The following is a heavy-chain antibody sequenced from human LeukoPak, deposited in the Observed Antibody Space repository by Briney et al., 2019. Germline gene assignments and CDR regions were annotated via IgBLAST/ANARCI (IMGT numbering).Heavy chain of an antibody. CDR2: IYYSGST. Sequence: KTSETLSLTCTVSGGSISSYYWSWIRQPPGKGLEWIGYIYYSGSTYYNPSLKSRVTISVDTSKNQFSLKLSSVTAADTAVYYCARWSIVGAYDLFDYWGQGTLVTVSS. CDR3: ARWSIVGAYDLFDY. CDR1: GGSISSYY. D-gene: IGHD1-26*01. J-gene: IGHJ4*02. V-gene: IGHV4-30-4*08.